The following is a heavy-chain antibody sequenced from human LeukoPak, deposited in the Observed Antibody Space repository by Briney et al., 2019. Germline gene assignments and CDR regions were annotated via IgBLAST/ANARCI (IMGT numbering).Heavy chain of an antibody. Sequence: ASVKVSCKASGYTFTNYGISWVRQAPGQGLEWMGWISTYNGNTNYAQKVQGRVTVTTDTSTSTAYMELRSLRSDDTAVYYCARVPALHYCSGGSCYSDYWGQGTLVTVSS. CDR1: GYTFTNYG. CDR3: ARVPALHYCSGGSCYSDY. V-gene: IGHV1-18*01. CDR2: ISTYNGNT. J-gene: IGHJ4*02. D-gene: IGHD2-15*01.